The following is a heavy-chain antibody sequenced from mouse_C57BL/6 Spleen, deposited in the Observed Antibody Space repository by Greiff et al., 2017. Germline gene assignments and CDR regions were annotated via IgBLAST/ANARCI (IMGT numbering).Heavy chain of an antibody. J-gene: IGHJ3*01. V-gene: IGHV1-22*01. D-gene: IGHD1-1*01. Sequence: VHVKQSGPELVKPGASVKMSCKASGYTFTDYNMHWVKQSHGKSLEWIGYINPNNGGTSYNQKFKGKATLTVNKSSSTAYMELRSLTSEDSAVYYCARTLYYYGIPYWGQGTLVTVSA. CDR2: INPNNGGT. CDR3: ARTLYYYGIPY. CDR1: GYTFTDYN.